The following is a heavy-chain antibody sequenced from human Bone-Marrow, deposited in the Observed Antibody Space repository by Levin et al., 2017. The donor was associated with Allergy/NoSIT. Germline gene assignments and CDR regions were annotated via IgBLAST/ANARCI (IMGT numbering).Heavy chain of an antibody. Sequence: EASVKVSCKASGYTFTNYGISWVRQAPGQGLEWMGWISPYSGKTNYAENFQGRFTMTADTSTSTAYMELRSLRTDDTAVYYCTSISDYYYYAMDVWGQGTTVTVSS. J-gene: IGHJ6*02. CDR3: TSISDYYYYAMDV. CDR2: ISPYSGKT. V-gene: IGHV1-18*01. CDR1: GYTFTNYG.